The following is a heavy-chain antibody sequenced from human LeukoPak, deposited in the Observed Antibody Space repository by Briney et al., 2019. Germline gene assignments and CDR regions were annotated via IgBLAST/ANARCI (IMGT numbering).Heavy chain of an antibody. CDR1: GSTFTSYD. CDR3: ASLAGVTYGFDY. J-gene: IGHJ4*02. V-gene: IGHV1-8*02. Sequence: ASVKLSCNASGSTFTSYDINWVRQPPGQGLEWMGWMTPNSGNTGYAQKFQGRVTMTRNTSISTAYMELSSLRSEDTAVYYCASLAGVTYGFDYWGQGTLVTVSS. D-gene: IGHD2-21*02. CDR2: MTPNSGNT.